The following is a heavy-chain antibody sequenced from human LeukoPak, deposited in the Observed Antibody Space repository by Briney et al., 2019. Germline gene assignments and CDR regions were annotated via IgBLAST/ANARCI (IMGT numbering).Heavy chain of an antibody. Sequence: SETLSLTCTVSGGSISSYYWSWIRQPPGKGLEWIGYIYYSGSTNYNPSLRSRVTISVDTSKNQFSLKLSSVTAADTAVYYCARSGSEWLVIRYNWFDPWGQGTLVTVSS. V-gene: IGHV4-59*08. D-gene: IGHD6-19*01. CDR1: GGSISSYY. CDR3: ARSGSEWLVIRYNWFDP. CDR2: IYYSGST. J-gene: IGHJ5*02.